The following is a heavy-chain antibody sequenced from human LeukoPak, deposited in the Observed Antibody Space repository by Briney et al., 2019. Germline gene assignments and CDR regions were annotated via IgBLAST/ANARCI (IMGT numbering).Heavy chain of an antibody. Sequence: PSETLSLTCAAYGGSFSGYYWSWIRQPPGKGLEWIGEINHSGSTNYNPSLKSRVTISVDTSKNQFSLKLSSVTAADTAVYYCARGPSPRYCSSTSCFWWFDPWGQGTLVTVSS. D-gene: IGHD2-2*01. CDR1: GGSFSGYY. J-gene: IGHJ5*02. CDR2: INHSGST. V-gene: IGHV4-34*01. CDR3: ARGPSPRYCSSTSCFWWFDP.